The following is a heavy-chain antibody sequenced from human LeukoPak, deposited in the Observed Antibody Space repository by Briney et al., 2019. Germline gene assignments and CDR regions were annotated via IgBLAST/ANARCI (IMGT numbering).Heavy chain of an antibody. V-gene: IGHV5-51*01. D-gene: IGHD2-15*01. CDR2: IFPADSNT. CDR3: ARLSGGSP. CDR1: GYSFASSW. J-gene: IGHJ5*02. Sequence: GESLKISCQASGYSFASSWIGWVRQMPGKGLEWMGTIFPADSNTRYSPSFQGQVTISVDKSNNTAYLQWSSLRASDTAICYCARLSGGSPWGQGTLVTVSS.